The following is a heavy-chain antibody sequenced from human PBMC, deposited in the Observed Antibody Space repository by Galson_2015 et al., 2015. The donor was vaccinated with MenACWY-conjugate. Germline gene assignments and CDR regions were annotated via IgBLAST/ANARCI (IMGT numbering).Heavy chain of an antibody. CDR2: IYGGGSK. CDR1: GFNVSKNY. D-gene: IGHD6-19*01. J-gene: IGHJ3*02. V-gene: IGHV3-66*01. CDR3: ARDRGAYSSGWGDAFDI. Sequence: SLRLSCAASGFNVSKNYMSWVRQAPGKGLEWVSLIYGGGSKSYADSVKGRFTISRDNSNNTLYLQMNSLRAEDTAVYYCARDRGAYSSGWGDAFDIWGQGTMVTVSS.